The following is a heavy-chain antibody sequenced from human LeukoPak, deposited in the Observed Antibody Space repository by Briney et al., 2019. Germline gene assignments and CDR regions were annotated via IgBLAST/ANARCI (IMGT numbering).Heavy chain of an antibody. D-gene: IGHD2-2*01. Sequence: PSETLSLTCSVSGGYVSSYYWNWIRQPPGKGLEWIGYIHYSGSTNYNPSLKSRVTMSVDTSRNLFSLKLSSVTAADTAVYYCARSPGGYCRSTSCSAFEYWGQGTLVTVSS. CDR2: IHYSGST. CDR3: ARSPGGYCRSTSCSAFEY. J-gene: IGHJ4*02. CDR1: GGYVSSYY. V-gene: IGHV4-59*08.